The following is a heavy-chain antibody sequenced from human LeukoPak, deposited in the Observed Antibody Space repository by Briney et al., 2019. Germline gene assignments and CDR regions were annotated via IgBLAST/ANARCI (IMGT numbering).Heavy chain of an antibody. D-gene: IGHD6-19*01. Sequence: GGSLRLSCAASGFTVSSNYMSWVRQAPGKGLEWVSVIYSGGSTYYADSVKGRFTISRDNSKNTLYLQMNSLRAEDTAVYYCAKDRQWPRVGAFDIWGQGTMVTVSS. J-gene: IGHJ3*02. CDR3: AKDRQWPRVGAFDI. V-gene: IGHV3-53*01. CDR2: IYSGGST. CDR1: GFTVSSNY.